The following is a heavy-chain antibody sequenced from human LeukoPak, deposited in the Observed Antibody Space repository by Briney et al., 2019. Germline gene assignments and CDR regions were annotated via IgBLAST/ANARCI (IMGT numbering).Heavy chain of an antibody. CDR3: ATTFRSTAMFNY. CDR1: VLTHLSYD. CDR2: ISESGINT. V-gene: IGHV3-23*01. D-gene: IGHD5-18*01. Sequence: GGALPHSCASSVLTHLSYDMTGLRPAGWKGVAGVSGISESGINTYYPDSLKDRRTIYRDNQKNTLYLQMTSLRAEATAVYHCATTFRSTAMFNYWGQGTLVTVSS. J-gene: IGHJ4*02.